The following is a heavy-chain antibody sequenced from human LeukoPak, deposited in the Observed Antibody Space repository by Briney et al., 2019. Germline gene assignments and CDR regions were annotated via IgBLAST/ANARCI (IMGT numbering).Heavy chain of an antibody. CDR3: AKDSTVSYGDYAAYGMDA. J-gene: IGHJ6*02. Sequence: GGSLRLSCAASGFTFSSYAMNWVRQTPGKGLEWVSSISGSGGSLYYADSVKGRFTISRDKSKIALYLQMNSLRAEDTAVYYCAKDSTVSYGDYAAYGMDAWGQGTTVTVSS. CDR1: GFTFSSYA. D-gene: IGHD4-17*01. V-gene: IGHV3-23*01. CDR2: ISGSGGSL.